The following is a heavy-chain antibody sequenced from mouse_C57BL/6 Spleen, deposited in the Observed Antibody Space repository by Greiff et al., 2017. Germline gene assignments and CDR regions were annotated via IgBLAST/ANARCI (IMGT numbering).Heavy chain of an antibody. CDR1: GYTFTSYW. V-gene: IGHV1-69*01. Sequence: VQLQQPGAELVMPGASVKLSCKASGYTFTSYWMHWVKQRPGQGLEWIGEIDPSDSYTNYNQKFKGKSTLTVDKSSSTAYMQLSSLTSEDSAVYYCARRGGSYDYWGQGTTLTVSS. CDR2: IDPSDSYT. J-gene: IGHJ2*01. CDR3: ARRGGSYDY. D-gene: IGHD1-1*02.